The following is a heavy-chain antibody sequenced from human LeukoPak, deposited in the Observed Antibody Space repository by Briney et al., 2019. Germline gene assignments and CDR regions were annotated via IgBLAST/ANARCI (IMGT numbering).Heavy chain of an antibody. Sequence: SETLSLTCTVSGGPISTYHWSWIRQPPGKGLEWIGYIYYSGSTDYNPSLKSRLTISVDTSKNQFTLKLSSVTAADTAVYYCARISGSSTLWGQGTLVTVSS. D-gene: IGHD1-26*01. V-gene: IGHV4-59*01. CDR3: ARISGSSTL. CDR2: IYYSGST. J-gene: IGHJ4*02. CDR1: GGPISTYH.